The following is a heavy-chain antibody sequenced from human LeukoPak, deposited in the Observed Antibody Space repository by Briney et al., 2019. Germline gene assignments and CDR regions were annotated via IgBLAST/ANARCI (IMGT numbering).Heavy chain of an antibody. Sequence: GGSLRLSCAASGFTVSTDHMSWVRQAPGKGLEWVAISYSGGTSQYAESVKGRFTISRDNSRNTLYLQMNSLRAEDTALYYCARVWELSFDHWGQETLVTVSS. J-gene: IGHJ4*02. CDR1: GFTVSTDH. V-gene: IGHV3-53*01. CDR3: ARVWELSFDH. CDR2: SYSGGTS. D-gene: IGHD1-26*01.